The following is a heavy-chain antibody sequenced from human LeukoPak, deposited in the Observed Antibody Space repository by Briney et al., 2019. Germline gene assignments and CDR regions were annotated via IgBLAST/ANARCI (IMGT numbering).Heavy chain of an antibody. V-gene: IGHV1-46*01. CDR2: INPSGGST. CDR1: GYTFTSYY. CDR3: ARTVGGYVNY. J-gene: IGHJ4*02. Sequence: ASVKVSCKASGYTFTSYYMHWVRQAPGQGLEWMGIINPSGGSTSYAQKFQGRVTMTRNTSISTAYMELSSLRSEDTAVYYCARTVGGYVNYWGQGTLVTVSS. D-gene: IGHD4-23*01.